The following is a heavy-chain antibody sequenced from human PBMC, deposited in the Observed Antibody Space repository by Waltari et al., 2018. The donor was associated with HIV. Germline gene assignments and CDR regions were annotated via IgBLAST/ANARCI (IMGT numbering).Heavy chain of an antibody. J-gene: IGHJ6*02. V-gene: IGHV3-74*01. D-gene: IGHD5-12*01. Sequence: EVQLVESGGGLVQPGGSLRLSCAASGFTFSSHWMHWVRQAPGKGLVWVTLINRYGSSTSYADSVEGRFTISRDNAKNTLYLQMNSLRAEDTAVYYCARASPDIVATIKHYGMDVWGQGTTVTVSS. CDR3: ARASPDIVATIKHYGMDV. CDR2: INRYGSST. CDR1: GFTFSSHW.